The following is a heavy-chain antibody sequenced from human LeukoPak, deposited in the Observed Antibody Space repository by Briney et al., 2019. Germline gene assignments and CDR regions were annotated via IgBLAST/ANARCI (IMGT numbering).Heavy chain of an antibody. Sequence: WGSLRLSCTASGFTFTTYWMHWVRQAPRKGLVWVARINTDGRVTTYAESVKGRFTVSRDNAENTLYLEMNNLRPEDTAVYYCIRETHVGLHLEYWGQGTLATVTS. D-gene: IGHD3-10*02. V-gene: IGHV3-74*03. CDR1: GFTFTTYW. CDR2: INTDGRVT. J-gene: IGHJ4*02. CDR3: IRETHVGLHLEY.